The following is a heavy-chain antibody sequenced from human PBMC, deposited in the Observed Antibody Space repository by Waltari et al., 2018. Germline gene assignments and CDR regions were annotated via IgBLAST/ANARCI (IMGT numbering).Heavy chain of an antibody. CDR3: SIRYSAGTWGF. CDR1: AYSFPSYW. CDR2: IFPGNSET. J-gene: IGHJ4*02. Sequence: EVQLVQSGAEVKKSGESLKISCDASAYSFPSYWIGWVRQLPGKGLEWMGIIFPGNSETRYSPSFQGQVTISVDKSISTAYLQWNTLKASDTAIYYCSIRYSAGTWGFWGPGTPVTVSS. V-gene: IGHV5-51*01. D-gene: IGHD3-10*01.